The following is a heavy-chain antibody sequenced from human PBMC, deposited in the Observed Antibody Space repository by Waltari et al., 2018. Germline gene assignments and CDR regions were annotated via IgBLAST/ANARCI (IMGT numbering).Heavy chain of an antibody. J-gene: IGHJ4*02. CDR3: ARSREEMATISVYYLDY. Sequence: QVQLVQSGAEVKKPGSSVKVSCKASGGTFSSYTITWVRQAPGQGLEWMGRIIPILGIANSAQKFQVRVTITADKSTSTAYMELSSLRSEDTAVYYCARSREEMATISVYYLDYWGQGTLVTVSS. CDR1: GGTFSSYT. D-gene: IGHD5-12*01. V-gene: IGHV1-69*02. CDR2: IIPILGIA.